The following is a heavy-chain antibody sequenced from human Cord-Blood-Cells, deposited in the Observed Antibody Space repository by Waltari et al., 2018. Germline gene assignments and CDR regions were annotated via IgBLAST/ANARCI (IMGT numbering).Heavy chain of an antibody. J-gene: IGHJ4*02. V-gene: IGHV1-2*02. CDR3: ARSIRTVTIHY. D-gene: IGHD4-17*01. Sequence: QVQLVQSGAEVKKPGASVKVSCKASGYTFTGYYMHWVRQAPGQGLEWVGWINPNSGGTNYAQKCQGRVTMTRDTSISTAYMELSRLRSDDTAVYYCARSIRTVTIHYWGQGTLVTVSS. CDR1: GYTFTGYY. CDR2: INPNSGGT.